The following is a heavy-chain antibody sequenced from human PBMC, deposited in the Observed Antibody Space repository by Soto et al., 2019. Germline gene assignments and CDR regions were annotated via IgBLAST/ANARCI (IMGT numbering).Heavy chain of an antibody. Sequence: PSETLSLTCTVSGGSISSYYWSWIRQPPGKGLEWIGYIYYSGSTNYNPSLKSRVTISVDTSKNQFSLKLSSVTAADTAVYYCERERGSSYGSDYGMDVWGQGTTVTVSS. J-gene: IGHJ6*02. CDR1: GGSISSYY. CDR2: IYYSGST. V-gene: IGHV4-59*01. D-gene: IGHD5-18*01. CDR3: ERERGSSYGSDYGMDV.